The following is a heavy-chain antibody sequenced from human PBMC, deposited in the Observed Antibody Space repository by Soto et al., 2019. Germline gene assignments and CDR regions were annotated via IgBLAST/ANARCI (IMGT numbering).Heavy chain of an antibody. D-gene: IGHD3-9*01. V-gene: IGHV1-3*01. J-gene: IGHJ5*02. CDR3: ARDLDDILTGPNFDP. Sequence: ASVKVSCKASGYTFISYGIHWVRQAPGQRLEWMGWINAYSGNTKYSQKFQDRVTFTRDTSASTAYMELSSLTSGDAAVYYCARDLDDILTGPNFDPWGRG. CDR2: INAYSGNT. CDR1: GYTFISYG.